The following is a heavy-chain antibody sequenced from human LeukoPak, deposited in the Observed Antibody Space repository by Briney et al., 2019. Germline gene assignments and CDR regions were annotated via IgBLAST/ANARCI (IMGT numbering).Heavy chain of an antibody. CDR1: GFTFNNYA. CDR3: AKRSSIAFFDY. Sequence: PGGSLRLSCAVSGFTFNNYAMSWVRQAPGKGLEWVSGISGSGGSTYYADSVKGRFTISRDNSKNTLYLQMNSLRAEDTAVDYRAKRSSIAFFDYWGQGTLVTVSS. CDR2: ISGSGGST. D-gene: IGHD6-6*01. J-gene: IGHJ4*02. V-gene: IGHV3-23*01.